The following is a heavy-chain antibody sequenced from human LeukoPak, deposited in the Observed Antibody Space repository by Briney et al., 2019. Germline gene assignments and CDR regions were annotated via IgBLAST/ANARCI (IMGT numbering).Heavy chain of an antibody. J-gene: IGHJ5*02. D-gene: IGHD2-15*01. Sequence: ASVKVSCKASGYTFYDYYIHWVRRAPGQGLEWMGWIDPNSGVRNYAQKFHGRVTMTRDTSTSTAYMDLSSLTFDDTAVYYCARGGCSGGSCYSSWFDPWGQGTLVTVSS. CDR3: ARGGCSGGSCYSSWFDP. CDR1: GYTFYDYY. CDR2: IDPNSGVR. V-gene: IGHV1-2*02.